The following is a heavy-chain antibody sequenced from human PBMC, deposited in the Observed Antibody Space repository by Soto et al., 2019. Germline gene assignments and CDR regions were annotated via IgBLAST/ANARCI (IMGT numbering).Heavy chain of an antibody. CDR3: ARVGNEAAGYAFAI. D-gene: IGHD6-13*01. V-gene: IGHV3-33*01. J-gene: IGHJ3*02. Sequence: GVLRLSCAASGFTFSSYGMHWVRQAPGKGLEWVAVIWYDGSNKYYADSVKGRFTISRDNSKNTLYLQMNSLRAEDTAVYYCARVGNEAAGYAFAIWGQGTMDTVSS. CDR2: IWYDGSNK. CDR1: GFTFSSYG.